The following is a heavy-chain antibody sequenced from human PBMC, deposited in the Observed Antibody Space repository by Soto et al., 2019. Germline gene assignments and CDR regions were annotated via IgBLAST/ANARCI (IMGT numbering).Heavy chain of an antibody. Sequence: PGGSLRLSCAASGFTFFTAWMNWVRQAPGKGLEWVGHIKNDGTTDYIAPVKGRFTISRDDSRNMVYLQMSRLKAEDTAVYYCAADKPGFGQGEFEYWGQGAQGTVSS. CDR1: GFTFFTAW. D-gene: IGHD2-15*01. V-gene: IGHV3-15*01. J-gene: IGHJ4*02. CDR3: AADKPGFGQGEFEY. CDR2: IKNDGTT.